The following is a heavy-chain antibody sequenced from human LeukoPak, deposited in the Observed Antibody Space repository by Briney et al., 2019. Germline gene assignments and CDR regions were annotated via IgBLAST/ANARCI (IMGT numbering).Heavy chain of an antibody. CDR3: AKDGPGLTYSSGWYVMRGSDY. J-gene: IGHJ4*02. D-gene: IGHD6-19*01. CDR1: GFTFSSYA. V-gene: IGHV3-23*01. CDR2: ISGSGGST. Sequence: PGRSLRLSCAVSGFTFSSYAMSWVRQAPGKGLEWVSAISGSGGSTYYADSVKGRFTISRDNSKNTLYLQMNSLRAEDTAVYYCAKDGPGLTYSSGWYVMRGSDYWGQGTLVTVSS.